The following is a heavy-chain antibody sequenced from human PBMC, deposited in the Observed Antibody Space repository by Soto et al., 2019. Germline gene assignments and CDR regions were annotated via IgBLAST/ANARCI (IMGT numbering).Heavy chain of an antibody. V-gene: IGHV4-30-4*01. CDR3: ARGGGWLQLSGVVDY. D-gene: IGHD5-12*01. Sequence: SETLSLTCTVSGGSISSGDYYWSWIRQPPGKGLEWIGYIYYSGSTYYNPSLKSRVTISVDTSKNQFSLKLSSVTAADTAVYYCARGGGWLQLSGVVDYWGQGALVTVSS. CDR1: GGSISSGDYY. J-gene: IGHJ4*02. CDR2: IYYSGST.